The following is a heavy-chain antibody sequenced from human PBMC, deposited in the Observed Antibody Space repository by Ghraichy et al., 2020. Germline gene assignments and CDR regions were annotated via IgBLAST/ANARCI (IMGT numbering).Heavy chain of an antibody. Sequence: GGSLRLSCAASGFTFNNYSMIWVRQAPGKGLEWVSYISSSGSTIYYADSVKGRFTISRDNAKNSLYLQLNTMRDEDTAVYYCASVAERATANWGQGTLVTVSS. D-gene: IGHD5-24*01. J-gene: IGHJ4*02. CDR3: ASVAERATAN. V-gene: IGHV3-48*02. CDR2: ISSSGSTI. CDR1: GFTFNNYS.